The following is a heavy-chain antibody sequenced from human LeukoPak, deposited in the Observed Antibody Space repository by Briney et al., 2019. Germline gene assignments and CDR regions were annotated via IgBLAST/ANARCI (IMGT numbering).Heavy chain of an antibody. CDR3: ARGGAADARYYFDY. J-gene: IGHJ4*02. D-gene: IGHD6-13*01. CDR1: GFTFSSYG. V-gene: IGHV3-30*03. CDR2: ISYDGSNK. Sequence: PGGSLRLSCAASGFTFSSYGMHWVRQAPGKGLEWVAVISYDGSNKYYADSVKGRFTISRDNSKNTLYLQMNSLRAEDTAVYYCARGGAADARYYFDYWGQGTLVTVSS.